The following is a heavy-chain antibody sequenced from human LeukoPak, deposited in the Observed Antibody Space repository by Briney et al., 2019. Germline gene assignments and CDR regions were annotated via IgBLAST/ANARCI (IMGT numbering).Heavy chain of an antibody. V-gene: IGHV3-7*04. J-gene: IGHJ4*02. D-gene: IGHD6-13*01. Sequence: GGSLRLSCAASGFTFSSYWISWVRQAPGKGLEWVANIKQDGSEKYYVDSVKGRFTISRDNAKNSLYLQMNSLRAEDTAVYYCARGSSWYYFDYWGQGTLVTVSS. CDR1: GFTFSSYW. CDR3: ARGSSWYYFDY. CDR2: IKQDGSEK.